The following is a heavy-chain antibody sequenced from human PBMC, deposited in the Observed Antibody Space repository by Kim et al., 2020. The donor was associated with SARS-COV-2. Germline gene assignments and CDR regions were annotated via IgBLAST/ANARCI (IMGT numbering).Heavy chain of an antibody. V-gene: IGHV4-38-2*02. D-gene: IGHD5-12*01. Sequence: SETLSLTCTVSGYSISSGYYWGWIRQPPGKGLEWIGSIYHSGSTYYNPSLKSRVTISVDTSKNQFSLKLSSVTAADTAVYYCARDPDGYNHRYFDYWGQG. CDR1: GYSISSGYY. J-gene: IGHJ4*02. CDR2: IYHSGST. CDR3: ARDPDGYNHRYFDY.